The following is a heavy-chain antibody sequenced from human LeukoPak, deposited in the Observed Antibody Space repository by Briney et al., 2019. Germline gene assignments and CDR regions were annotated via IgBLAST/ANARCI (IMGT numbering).Heavy chain of an antibody. D-gene: IGHD5-12*01. V-gene: IGHV3-30-3*01. CDR3: ARFTGHGGYDGGFDY. Sequence: GGSLRLSCAASGFTFSSYAMHWVRQAPGKGLEWVAVISYDGSNKYYADSVKGRFTISRDNSKNTLDLQMNSLRAEDTAVYYCARFTGHGGYDGGFDYWGQGTLVTVSS. J-gene: IGHJ4*02. CDR2: ISYDGSNK. CDR1: GFTFSSYA.